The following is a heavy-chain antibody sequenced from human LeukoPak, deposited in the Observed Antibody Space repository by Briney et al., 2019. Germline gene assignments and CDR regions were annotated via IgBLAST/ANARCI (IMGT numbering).Heavy chain of an antibody. CDR2: IYTSGST. CDR1: GGSLNSGCYY. V-gene: IGHV4-61*09. D-gene: IGHD2-2*02. CDR3: ARSLYGLDASDI. Sequence: SETLSLTCTVSGGSLNSGCYYWDWIRQPAGKGLEWIGHIYTSGSTNYNPSRKGRVTIAMDRSKNQFSVKLSSVTATDTAVYYCARSLYGLDASDIWGQGKMVTVSS. J-gene: IGHJ3*02.